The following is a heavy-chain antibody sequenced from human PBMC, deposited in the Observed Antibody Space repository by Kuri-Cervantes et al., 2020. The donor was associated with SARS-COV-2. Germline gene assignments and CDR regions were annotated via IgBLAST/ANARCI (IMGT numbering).Heavy chain of an antibody. V-gene: IGHV4-59*01. CDR2: VSYNGAT. D-gene: IGHD3/OR15-3a*01. J-gene: IGHJ4*02. CDR1: GGSFSGYY. CDR3: SGRVDFSSVDY. Sequence: GSLRLSCAVYGGSFSGYYLTWIRQPPGKGLEWIGYVSYNGATAYNPSLRSRVTMSLDTSKNQFSLRLSSVTAADTAVYYCSGRVDFSSVDYWGQGTLVTVSS.